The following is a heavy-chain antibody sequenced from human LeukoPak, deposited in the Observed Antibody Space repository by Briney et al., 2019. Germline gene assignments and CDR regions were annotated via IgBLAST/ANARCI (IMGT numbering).Heavy chain of an antibody. Sequence: ASVKVSCKASGYTFTGYYMHWVRQAPGQGLEWIGWINPNSGGTNYAQKFQGRVTMNRDTSISTAYMELSRLRSDDTAVYYCASSHYYGSGSYLSAPDYWGQGTLVTVSS. J-gene: IGHJ4*02. CDR1: GYTFTGYY. CDR2: INPNSGGT. D-gene: IGHD3-10*01. CDR3: ASSHYYGSGSYLSAPDY. V-gene: IGHV1-2*02.